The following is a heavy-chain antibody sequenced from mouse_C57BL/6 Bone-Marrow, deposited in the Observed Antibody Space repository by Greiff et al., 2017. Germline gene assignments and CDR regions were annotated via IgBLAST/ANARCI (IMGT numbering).Heavy chain of an antibody. V-gene: IGHV1-78*01. CDR3: ARFRDGPWFAY. Sequence: QVQLQQSDAELVKPGASVKISCTVSGYTFTDHTIHWMKQRPEQGLAWIGYIYPRDGSTKYNEKFKGKATLTADKSTSTAYMQLNSLTSEDSAVYCCARFRDGPWFAYWGQGTLVTVSA. D-gene: IGHD1-2*01. J-gene: IGHJ3*01. CDR1: GYTFTDHT. CDR2: IYPRDGST.